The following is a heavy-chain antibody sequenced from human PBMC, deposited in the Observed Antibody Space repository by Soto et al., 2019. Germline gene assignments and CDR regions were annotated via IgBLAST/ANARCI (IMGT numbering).Heavy chain of an antibody. D-gene: IGHD2-15*01. CDR3: AKSAAVLNWFDP. V-gene: IGHV3-23*01. Sequence: PGGSLRLSCAASGFTFSDYAMSWVRQAPGKGLEWVSTISGSGGSTYYADSVKGRFTISRDKSKNTLYLQINSLRAEDTAIYHCAKSAAVLNWFDPWGQGTLVTVSS. J-gene: IGHJ5*02. CDR2: ISGSGGST. CDR1: GFTFSDYA.